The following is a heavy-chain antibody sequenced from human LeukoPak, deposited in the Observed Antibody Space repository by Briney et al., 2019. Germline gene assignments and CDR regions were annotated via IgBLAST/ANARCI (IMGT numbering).Heavy chain of an antibody. V-gene: IGHV6-1*01. J-gene: IGHJ4*02. CDR1: GDIVSSNSAA. CDR3: AREQWLVDLIDY. Sequence: SQTLSLTCAISGDIVSSNSAAWNWIRQSPSRGLEWLVRTYYRSKLYNDYAVSVKSRITINPDTSKNQFSLQLNSVTPEDTAVYYCAREQWLVDLIDYWGQGTLVTVSS. D-gene: IGHD6-19*01. CDR2: TYYRSKLYN.